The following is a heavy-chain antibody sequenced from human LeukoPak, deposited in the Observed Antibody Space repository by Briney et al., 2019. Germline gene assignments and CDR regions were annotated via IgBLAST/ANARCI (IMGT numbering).Heavy chain of an antibody. CDR2: IGVGGTT. CDR1: GFTFSKYG. D-gene: IGHD3-22*01. CDR3: AKAQGYYDC. V-gene: IGHV3-23*01. J-gene: IGHJ4*02. Sequence: GGSLRLSCAASGFTFSKYGMNWVRQAPGKGLEWVSGIGVGGTTYYADSVKGRFTISRDTSKNTLYLQMNSLRAEDTAVYYCAKAQGYYDCWGQGTLVTVSS.